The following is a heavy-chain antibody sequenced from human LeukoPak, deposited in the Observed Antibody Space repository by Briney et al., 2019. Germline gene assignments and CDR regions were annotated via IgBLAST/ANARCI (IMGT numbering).Heavy chain of an antibody. Sequence: GESLKISCQGSGYSFTSYWIGWVRQMPGKGLEWMGIIYPGDSDTRYSPSFQGQVTISADKSISTAYLQWSSLKASDTAMYYCARTRGGYNYGLAFDIWGQGTMVTVPS. CDR2: IYPGDSDT. CDR1: GYSFTSYW. CDR3: ARTRGGYNYGLAFDI. D-gene: IGHD5-18*01. J-gene: IGHJ3*02. V-gene: IGHV5-51*01.